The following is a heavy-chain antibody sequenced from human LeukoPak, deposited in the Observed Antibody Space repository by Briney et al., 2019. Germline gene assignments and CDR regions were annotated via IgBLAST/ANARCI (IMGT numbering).Heavy chain of an antibody. CDR1: GFTFSNNA. CDR3: AKDAPYVDMATMVKAYFLDY. Sequence: GGSLRLSCAASGFTFSNNAMSWVRQAPGKGLEWVSGISGGGDSTSYADSVKGRFTISRDNSRNTLYLQMNSLRAEDTAIYYCAKDAPYVDMATMVKAYFLDYWGQGTLVTVSS. J-gene: IGHJ4*02. D-gene: IGHD5-24*01. V-gene: IGHV3-23*01. CDR2: ISGGGDST.